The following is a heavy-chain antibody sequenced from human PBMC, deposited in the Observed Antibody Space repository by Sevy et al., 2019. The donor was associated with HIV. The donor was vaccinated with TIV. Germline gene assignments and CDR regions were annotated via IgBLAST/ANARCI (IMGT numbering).Heavy chain of an antibody. V-gene: IGHV3-23*01. D-gene: IGHD2-21*02. Sequence: GGSLRLSCVASGFTFSSYAMSWVRQAKGKGLEWVSVISGGGGSIFYADSVKGRFTISGDNSKNTVYLQMSNLRAEDTAVYYCAKEKRYCGGDCYAPPTRFDPWGQGTQVTVSS. CDR2: ISGGGGSI. CDR3: AKEKRYCGGDCYAPPTRFDP. CDR1: GFTFSSYA. J-gene: IGHJ5*02.